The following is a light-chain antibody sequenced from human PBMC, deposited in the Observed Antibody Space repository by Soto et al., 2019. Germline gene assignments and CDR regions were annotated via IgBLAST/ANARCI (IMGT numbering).Light chain of an antibody. V-gene: IGKV3-20*01. CDR1: QSVPTSR. J-gene: IGKJ1*01. Sequence: EIVLTQSPDTLSLSPGERATLSCRASQSVPTSRLAWYEPKPGRAXXLAISDTSIRASGIPNRISGTRSGTDFSLRSGRLEPEDFAVYYCQQYSRSRTSGQGNKVDI. CDR3: QQYSRSRT. CDR2: DTS.